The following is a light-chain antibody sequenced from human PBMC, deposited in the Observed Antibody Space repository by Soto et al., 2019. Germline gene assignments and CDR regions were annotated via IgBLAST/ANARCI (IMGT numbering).Light chain of an antibody. CDR2: AAS. CDR3: QQSYTTPYT. CDR1: QRITNY. Sequence: DIQRTQSPSSLSAYVGDRVTITCRASQRITNYLNWYQQKLGEAPKLLIYAASVLQSGLPSRFSGSGFGTEFTLTISSLHVDDFATYFCQQSYTTPYTFGLGTKVDIK. J-gene: IGKJ2*01. V-gene: IGKV1-39*01.